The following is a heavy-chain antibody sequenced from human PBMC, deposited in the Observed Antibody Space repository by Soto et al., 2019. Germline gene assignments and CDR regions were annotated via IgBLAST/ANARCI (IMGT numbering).Heavy chain of an antibody. CDR2: ISAYNGNT. CDR1: GYTFTSYG. J-gene: IGHJ4*02. CDR3: ASNLIYDSSGYYY. Sequence: VQGSCKASGYTFTSYGISWVRQAPGQGLEWMGWISAYNGNTNYAQKLQGRVTMTTDTSTSTAYMELRSLRSDDTAVYYCASNLIYDSSGYYYWGQGTLVTVSS. D-gene: IGHD3-22*01. V-gene: IGHV1-18*04.